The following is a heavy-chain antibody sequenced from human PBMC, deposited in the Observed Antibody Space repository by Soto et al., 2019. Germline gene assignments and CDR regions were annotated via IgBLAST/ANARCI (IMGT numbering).Heavy chain of an antibody. CDR1: GGSISSYY. V-gene: IGHV4-59*01. CDR2: IYYSGST. D-gene: IGHD1-26*01. J-gene: IGHJ4*02. CDR3: ASHETYYYFDY. Sequence: PSETLSLTCTVSGGSISSYYWSWIRQPPGKGLEWIGYIYYSGSTNYNPSLKSRVTISVDTSKNQFSLKLSSVTAAATAVYYCASHETYYYFDYWGQGTLDTVSS.